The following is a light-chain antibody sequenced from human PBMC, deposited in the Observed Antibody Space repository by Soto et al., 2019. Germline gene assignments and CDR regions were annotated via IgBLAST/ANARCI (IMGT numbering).Light chain of an antibody. Sequence: QSVLTQPASVSGSPGQSITISCTGTSSDVGGYNSVSWYQQHPGKAPKLVIYEVTNRPSGISNRFSGSKSGNTASLPISGLQAEDEADYYCSSHTSSSTRVFRNGTTVTVL. CDR3: SSHTSSSTRV. V-gene: IGLV2-14*01. J-gene: IGLJ1*01. CDR1: SSDVGGYNS. CDR2: EVT.